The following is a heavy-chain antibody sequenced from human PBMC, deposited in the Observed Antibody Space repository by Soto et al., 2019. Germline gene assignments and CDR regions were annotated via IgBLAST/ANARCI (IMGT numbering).Heavy chain of an antibody. Sequence: QITLKESGPTLVKPTQTLTLTCTVSGFSVTTNGVGVGWFRQPPGKALEWLALIYRDDDKRYRPSLKSRVTITKDNNKNQVVLTMTNMAPVDTATYYCALTVARGAYWETFNYWGQGTLVTVAS. J-gene: IGHJ4*02. CDR2: IYRDDDK. V-gene: IGHV2-5*02. D-gene: IGHD1-26*01. CDR3: ALTVARGAYWETFNY. CDR1: GFSVTTNGVG.